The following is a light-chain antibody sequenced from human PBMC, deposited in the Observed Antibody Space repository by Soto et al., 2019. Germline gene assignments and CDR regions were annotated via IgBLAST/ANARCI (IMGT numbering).Light chain of an antibody. CDR2: DTS. V-gene: IGKV1D-8*01. Sequence: VIWMTQSPSFLSAIRGDRVTISCRMSQDIGHYLAWYRQKPGKAPELLIHDTSRLQSGAPSRFSGSGSGTYFTLTISSLQSEDFATYYWQQYYTCPLYTLGQGTKLEI. J-gene: IGKJ2*01. CDR1: QDIGHY. CDR3: QQYYTCPLYT.